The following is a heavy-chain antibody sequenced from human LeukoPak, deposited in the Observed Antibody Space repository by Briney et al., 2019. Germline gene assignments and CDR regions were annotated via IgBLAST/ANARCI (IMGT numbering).Heavy chain of an antibody. Sequence: GASVKVSCKASGGTFSSYAISWVRQAPGQGLEWMGGIIPIFGTANYAQKFQGRVTITTDESTSTAYMELSSLRSEDTAVYYCARELELHSGDYYYYMDVWGKGTTVTVSS. CDR3: ARELELHSGDYYYYMDV. J-gene: IGHJ6*03. CDR1: GGTFSSYA. V-gene: IGHV1-69*05. CDR2: IIPIFGTA. D-gene: IGHD1-7*01.